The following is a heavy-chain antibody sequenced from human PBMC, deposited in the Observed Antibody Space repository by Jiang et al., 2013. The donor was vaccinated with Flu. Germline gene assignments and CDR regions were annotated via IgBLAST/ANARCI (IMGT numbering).Heavy chain of an antibody. CDR3: ARLYSNSGSSGAGCAWCALDI. J-gene: IGHJ3*02. CDR1: ISGSSCY. CDR2: IYYSGNT. D-gene: IGHD6-6*01. V-gene: IGHV4-39*01. Sequence: ISGSSCYWGWIRQPPGKGLEWIGSIYYSGNTYYNPSLKSRVTISVDTSKNQFSLRLSSVTAADTAVYYCARLYSNSGSSGAGCAWCALDIWGQGTMVTVSS.